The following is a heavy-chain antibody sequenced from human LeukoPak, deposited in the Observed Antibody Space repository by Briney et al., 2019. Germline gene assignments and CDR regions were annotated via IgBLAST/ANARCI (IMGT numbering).Heavy chain of an antibody. Sequence: ASVKVSCKASGYTFTGYYMHWVRQAPGQGLEWMGWINPNSGGTNYAQKFQGGVTMTRDTSISTAYMELSRLRSDDTAVYYCARNLGYYGSGSYFSQTDYWGQGTLVTVSS. D-gene: IGHD3-10*01. CDR2: INPNSGGT. CDR1: GYTFTGYY. V-gene: IGHV1-2*02. CDR3: ARNLGYYGSGSYFSQTDY. J-gene: IGHJ4*02.